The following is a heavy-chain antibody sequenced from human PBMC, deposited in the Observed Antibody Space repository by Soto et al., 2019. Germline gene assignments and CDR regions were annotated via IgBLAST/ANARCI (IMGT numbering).Heavy chain of an antibody. CDR3: DRQGSY. CDR1: VFSIISTSDS. Sequence: SETXSLTWNVSVFSIISTSDSWGWIRQPPGNGLEWIGTLDYSGTAHYNPSLKSRINISAETSNNQVATTLNPPTAPDTALSYCDRQGSYWGQGALVTVSS. J-gene: IGHJ4*02. V-gene: IGHV4-39*01. CDR2: LDYSGTA.